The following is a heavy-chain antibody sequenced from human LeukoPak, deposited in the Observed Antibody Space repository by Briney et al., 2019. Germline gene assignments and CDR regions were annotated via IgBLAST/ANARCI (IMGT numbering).Heavy chain of an antibody. J-gene: IGHJ5*02. CDR1: GFTFHTYD. CDR2: ITASGRGAT. D-gene: IGHD2-21*01. Sequence: GGSLRLSCAASGFTFHTYDMSWVRQAPGKGLEWVATITASGRGATFYADSVKGRFSVSRDNSRKTLHLQMNRLRVGDTGIYYCAELHDRINWSDTWGQGALVTVSS. V-gene: IGHV3-23*01. CDR3: AELHDRINWSDT.